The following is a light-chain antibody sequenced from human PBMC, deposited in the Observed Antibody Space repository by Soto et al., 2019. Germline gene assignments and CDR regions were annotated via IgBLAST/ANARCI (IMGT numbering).Light chain of an antibody. CDR3: SSYTSSSTFYV. CDR2: EVS. Sequence: QSALTQPAPVPGSPGQQITISCTGTSSDVGGYNYVSWYQQHPGKAPKLLIYEVSNRPSGVSNRFSGSKSGNTASLTISGRKAEDEAEYCCSSYTSSSTFYVFGTGTKVTVL. V-gene: IGLV2-14*01. CDR1: SSDVGGYNY. J-gene: IGLJ1*01.